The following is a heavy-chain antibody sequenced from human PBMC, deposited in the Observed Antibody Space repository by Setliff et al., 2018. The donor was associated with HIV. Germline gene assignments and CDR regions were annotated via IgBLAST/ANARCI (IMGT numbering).Heavy chain of an antibody. Sequence: PSETLSVTCAVSGYSISSGYYWGWIRQPPGKGLEWIGNIYHSGSTYYNPSLKSRVTISVDTSKNQFSLKLRSVTAADTAVYYCARSRGPWDSSHEPGSSWFDYWGQGTLVTGLL. D-gene: IGHD6-13*01. CDR1: GYSISSGYY. CDR2: IYHSGST. J-gene: IGHJ4*02. V-gene: IGHV4-38-2*01. CDR3: ARSRGPWDSSHEPGSSWFDY.